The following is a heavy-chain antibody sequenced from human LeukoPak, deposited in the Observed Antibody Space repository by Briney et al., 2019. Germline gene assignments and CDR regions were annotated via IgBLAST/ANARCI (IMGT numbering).Heavy chain of an antibody. J-gene: IGHJ1*01. CDR3: ATYSSLNTREFQY. CDR1: GLTFSRDW. CDR2: IRQDGGET. V-gene: IGHV3-7*01. D-gene: IGHD3-22*01. Sequence: PGGSLRLSCEASGLTFSRDWMGWVRQAPGKGLEWVANIRQDGGETYYGDSVKGRFIISRDNAKNPLFLQMNRLRAEDTAVYYCATYSSLNTREFQYWGQGTLVTVSP.